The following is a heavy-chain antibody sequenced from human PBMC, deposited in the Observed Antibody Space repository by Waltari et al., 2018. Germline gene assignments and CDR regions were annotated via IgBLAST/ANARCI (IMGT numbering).Heavy chain of an antibody. CDR1: GYTFTGYY. J-gene: IGHJ5*02. CDR2: INPNSGGT. Sequence: QVQLVQSGAEVKKPGASVKVSCKASGYTFTGYYMHWVRQAPGQGLEWMGRINPNSGGTNYAQKFQGRVTMTRDTSISTAYMELSRLRSDDTAVYYCARDRGTGPGQRDWFDPWGQGTLVTVSS. V-gene: IGHV1-2*06. D-gene: IGHD7-27*01. CDR3: ARDRGTGPGQRDWFDP.